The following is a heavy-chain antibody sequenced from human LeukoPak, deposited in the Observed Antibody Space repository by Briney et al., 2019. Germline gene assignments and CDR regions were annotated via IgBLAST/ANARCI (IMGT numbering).Heavy chain of an antibody. CDR3: ARVGIPLIVVVPAGELPWFDP. V-gene: IGHV1-18*01. CDR2: ISAYNGNT. J-gene: IGHJ5*02. Sequence: ASVKVSCKASGYTFTSYGISWVRQAPGQGLEWMGWISAYNGNTNYAQKLQGRVTMTTDTSTSTAYMELRSLRSDDTAVYYCARVGIPLIVVVPAGELPWFDPWGQGTLVTVSS. D-gene: IGHD2-2*01. CDR1: GYTFTSYG.